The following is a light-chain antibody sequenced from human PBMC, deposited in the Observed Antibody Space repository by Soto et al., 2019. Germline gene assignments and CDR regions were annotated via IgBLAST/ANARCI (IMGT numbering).Light chain of an antibody. J-gene: IGKJ3*01. CDR1: QSINSW. CDR2: KAS. Sequence: DIQMTQSPSTLSASVGDRVTITCRASQSINSWLAWYQQKPGKAPKLLIYKASSLESGVPSRFSGSGSGTEFTLTISSLQPDDFATYYCQQYNRDFTFGPGTKVDIK. V-gene: IGKV1-5*03. CDR3: QQYNRDFT.